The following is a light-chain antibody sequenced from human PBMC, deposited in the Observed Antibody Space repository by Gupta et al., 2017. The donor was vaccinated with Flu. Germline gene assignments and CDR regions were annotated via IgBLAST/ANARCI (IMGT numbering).Light chain of an antibody. CDR2: GAS. CDR3: QQYNTWPPYS. J-gene: IGKJ2*03. CDR1: QSVSSN. Sequence: EIVMTQSPATLSVSPGERATFSCRASQSVSSNLAWYQQKYGQAPRLLIYGASTRATGIPARFSGSGSGTEFTLTISSLQSEDFGVYYCQQYNTWPPYSFGQGTKVEIK. V-gene: IGKV3-15*01.